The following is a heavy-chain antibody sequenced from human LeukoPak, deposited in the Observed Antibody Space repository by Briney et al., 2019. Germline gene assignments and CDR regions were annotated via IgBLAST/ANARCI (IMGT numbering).Heavy chain of an antibody. Sequence: PGGSLRLSCEASGFTFNIHWMNWVRQAPGKGLEWLANIRPDGSEKVYVDSVRGRFTISIDNTKNSVYLQMNNLRSEDSAVYYCSGRSGSSSIYWGQGIRVTVSS. J-gene: IGHJ4*02. CDR1: GFTFNIHW. V-gene: IGHV3-7*01. D-gene: IGHD2-2*01. CDR2: IRPDGSEK. CDR3: SGRSGSSSIY.